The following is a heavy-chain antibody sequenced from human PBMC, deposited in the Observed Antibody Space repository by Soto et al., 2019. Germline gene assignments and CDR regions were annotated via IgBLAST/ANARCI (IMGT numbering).Heavy chain of an antibody. CDR1: GGSINSYH. D-gene: IGHD2-21*02. J-gene: IGHJ6*02. CDR2: ISYSGST. CDR3: ADWGDGARGGSSYYFCGLDV. V-gene: IGHV4-59*12. Sequence: QVQLQESGPGLVKPSETLSLTCTVSGGSINSYHWSWIRQPPGKGLEWIGYISYSGSTNYNPSLKGPVAIPVDTSKNQLSRNLSSVTAADTAVYYCADWGDGARGGSSYYFCGLDVLGQGTTVTVSS.